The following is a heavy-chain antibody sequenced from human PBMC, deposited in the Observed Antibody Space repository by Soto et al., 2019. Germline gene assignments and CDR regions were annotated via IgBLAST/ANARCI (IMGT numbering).Heavy chain of an antibody. Sequence: LRLSCVASGFTLSDYYVDWVRQAPGKGLEWVGRTRDKPNSYTTEYAASVEGRFTISRDDSKNSLYLQLNSLNTEDTAVYYCGRGGYRHYSAYYYYALDVWGQGTTVTVSS. D-gene: IGHD4-4*01. J-gene: IGHJ6*02. CDR2: TRDKPNSYTT. CDR1: GFTLSDYY. V-gene: IGHV3-72*01. CDR3: GRGGYRHYSAYYYYALDV.